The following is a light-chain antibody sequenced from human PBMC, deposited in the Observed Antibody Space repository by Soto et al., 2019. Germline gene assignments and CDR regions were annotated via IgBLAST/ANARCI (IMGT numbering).Light chain of an antibody. Sequence: DIQMTQFPSSLSASVGDRVTITCRASQSISSYLNWYQQKPGKAPKLLIYAASTLQSGVPSRFSGSGSGTDFTLTISSLQPEDFATYYCQQVNGYPRDITFGGGTRVEI. CDR2: AAS. J-gene: IGKJ4*01. CDR1: QSISSY. CDR3: QQVNGYPRDIT. V-gene: IGKV1-39*01.